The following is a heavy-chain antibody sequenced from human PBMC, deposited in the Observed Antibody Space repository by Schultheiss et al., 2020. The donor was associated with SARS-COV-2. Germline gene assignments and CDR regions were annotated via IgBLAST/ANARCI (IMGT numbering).Heavy chain of an antibody. J-gene: IGHJ6*02. Sequence: SETLSLTCTVSGGSISSSNWWTWVRQSPGKGLEWIAEIYHTGGTNYNPSLKSRVTISVDTSKNQFSLKLSSVTAADTAVYYCARDPWYDILTGFDYYGMDVWGQGTTVTVSS. CDR3: ARDPWYDILTGFDYYGMDV. V-gene: IGHV4-4*02. CDR1: GGSISSSNW. CDR2: IYHTGGT. D-gene: IGHD3-9*01.